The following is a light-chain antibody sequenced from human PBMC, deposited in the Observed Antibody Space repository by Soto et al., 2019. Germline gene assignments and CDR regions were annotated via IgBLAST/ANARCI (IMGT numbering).Light chain of an antibody. V-gene: IGLV1-44*01. CDR3: AAWDDSLNGPNVV. CDR1: NSNIGSNT. Sequence: QSVLTQPPSASGTPGQRVTISCSGSNSNIGSNTVNWYHQLPGTAPKLLIYSNNQRPSGVPDRFSGSKSGTSASLAISGLQSEDEADYYCAAWDDSLNGPNVVFGGGTKLTVL. J-gene: IGLJ2*01. CDR2: SNN.